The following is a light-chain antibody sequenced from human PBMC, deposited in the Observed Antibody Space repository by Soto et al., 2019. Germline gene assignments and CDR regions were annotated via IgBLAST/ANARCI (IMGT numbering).Light chain of an antibody. J-gene: IGLJ1*01. Sequence: QSVLIQPPSASFFRGQSVTISCTGTSSDVGGYNYVSWYQQHPGKAPKLMIYEVTKRPSGVPDRFSGSKSGNTASLTVSGLQAEDEADYYCSSYAGADHFGYVFGFGTKVT. CDR2: EVT. CDR1: SSDVGGYNY. CDR3: SSYAGADHFGYV. V-gene: IGLV2-8*01.